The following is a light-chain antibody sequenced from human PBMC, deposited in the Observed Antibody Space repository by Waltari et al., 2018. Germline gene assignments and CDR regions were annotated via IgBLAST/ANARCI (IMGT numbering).Light chain of an antibody. CDR2: TNS. CDR3: QSYDSSRRV. Sequence: QSVLPQPPSVSGAPGQRVTISCTWSSSNIGAGYDVHWYQQLPGTAPKLLIYTNSKRPSGVPDRFSGSKSGTSASLAITGLQAEDEADYYCQSYDSSRRVFGGGTKLTVL. V-gene: IGLV1-40*01. CDR1: SSNIGAGYD. J-gene: IGLJ2*01.